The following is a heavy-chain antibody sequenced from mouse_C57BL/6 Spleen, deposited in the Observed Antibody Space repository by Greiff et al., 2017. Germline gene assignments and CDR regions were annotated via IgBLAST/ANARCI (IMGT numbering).Heavy chain of an antibody. CDR3: ARSYYYGSSYEGFAY. V-gene: IGHV1-64*01. CDR1: GYTFTSYW. Sequence: VQLQQPGAELVKPGASVKLSCKASGYTFTSYWMHWVKQRPGQGLEWIGMIHPNSGSTNYNEKFKSKATLTVDKSSSTAYMQLSSLTSEDSAVYYCARSYYYGSSYEGFAYWGQGTLGTVSA. J-gene: IGHJ3*01. CDR2: IHPNSGST. D-gene: IGHD1-1*01.